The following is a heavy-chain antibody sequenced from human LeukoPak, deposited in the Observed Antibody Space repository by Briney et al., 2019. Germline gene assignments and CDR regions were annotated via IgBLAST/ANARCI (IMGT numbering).Heavy chain of an antibody. V-gene: IGHV4-39*07. CDR2: IYYSGST. CDR3: ARGRGRYCTNGVCYLEAYYYYYMDV. J-gene: IGHJ6*03. Sequence: SETLSLTCTVSGASISSSTDYWGWIRQPPGKGLEWIANIYYSGSTYYNPSLKSRVTISVDTSKNQFSLKLSSVTAADTAVYYCARGRGRYCTNGVCYLEAYYYYYMDVWGKGTTVTVSS. D-gene: IGHD2-8*01. CDR1: GASISSSTDY.